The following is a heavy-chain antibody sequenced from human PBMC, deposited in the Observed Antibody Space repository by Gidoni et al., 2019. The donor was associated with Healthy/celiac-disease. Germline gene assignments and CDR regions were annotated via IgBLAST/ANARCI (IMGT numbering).Heavy chain of an antibody. CDR3: ARWGIAARHGWFDP. CDR2: IKQDGSEK. CDR1: GFTFSSYW. V-gene: IGHV3-7*01. J-gene: IGHJ5*02. Sequence: EVQLVESGGGLVQPGGSLRLSCAASGFTFSSYWMSWVRQAPGKGLEWVANIKQDGSEKYYVDSVKGRFTISRDNAKNSLYLQMNSLRAEDTAVYYCARWGIAARHGWFDPWGQGTLVTVSS. D-gene: IGHD6-6*01.